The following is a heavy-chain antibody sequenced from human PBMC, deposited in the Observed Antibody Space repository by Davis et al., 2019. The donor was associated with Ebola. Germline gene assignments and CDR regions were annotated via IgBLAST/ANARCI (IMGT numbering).Heavy chain of an antibody. Sequence: GGSLRLSCAASGFTFSSYWVHWVRQAPGKGLEWVAVISYDGSNKYYADSVKGRFTISRDNSKNTLYLQMNSLRAEDTAVYYCAKVRYNSGWYDVGYFDYWGQGTRVSVSS. J-gene: IGHJ4*02. D-gene: IGHD6-19*01. V-gene: IGHV3-30-3*01. CDR2: ISYDGSNK. CDR3: AKVRYNSGWYDVGYFDY. CDR1: GFTFSSYW.